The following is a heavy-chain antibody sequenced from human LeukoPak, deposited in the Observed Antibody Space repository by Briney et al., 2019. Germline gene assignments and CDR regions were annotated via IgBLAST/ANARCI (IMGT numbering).Heavy chain of an antibody. Sequence: GASVKVSCKASGYTFTSYDINWVRQATGQGLEWMGWMNPNSGNTGYAQKFQGRVTMTRNTSISTAYMELSSLRSEDTAVYYCARDAGPYYDFWSGLFDYWGQGTLVTVSS. J-gene: IGHJ4*02. V-gene: IGHV1-8*01. CDR3: ARDAGPYYDFWSGLFDY. CDR2: MNPNSGNT. D-gene: IGHD3-3*01. CDR1: GYTFTSYD.